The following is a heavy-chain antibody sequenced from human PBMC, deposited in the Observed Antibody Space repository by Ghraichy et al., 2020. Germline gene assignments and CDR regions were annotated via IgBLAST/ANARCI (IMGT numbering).Heavy chain of an antibody. J-gene: IGHJ3*02. D-gene: IGHD1-1*01. Sequence: GESLNISCTGSGYTFTSYSMTWVRQAPGKGLEWVALINPTGCDTYYAESLKGQVTISRDKSKHTLYLQRNSLRASDTAVYYCAKTSNPQWNEYAFDTWGKGPMVTVSA. CDR1: GYTFTSYS. V-gene: IGHV3-23*01. CDR3: AKTSNPQWNEYAFDT. CDR2: INPTGCDT.